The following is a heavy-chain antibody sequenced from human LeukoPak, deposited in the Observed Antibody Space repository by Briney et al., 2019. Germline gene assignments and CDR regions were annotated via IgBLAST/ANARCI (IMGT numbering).Heavy chain of an antibody. V-gene: IGHV1-8*01. D-gene: IGHD6-6*01. CDR3: ARGVEQLVFYYYYMDV. CDR2: MNPNSGNT. J-gene: IGHJ6*03. CDR1: GYTFTSYD. Sequence: GASVKVSCKASGYTFTSYDINWVRQATGQGLEWMGWMNPNSGNTGYAQKFQGRVTMTRNTSISTAYMELSSLRSEDTAVYYCARGVEQLVFYYYYMDVWGKGTTVTVSS.